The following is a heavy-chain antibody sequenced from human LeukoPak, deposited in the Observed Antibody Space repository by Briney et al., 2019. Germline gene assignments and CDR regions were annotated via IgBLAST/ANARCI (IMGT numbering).Heavy chain of an antibody. J-gene: IGHJ5*02. CDR1: TNTFNRHA. Sequence: ASVKVSCKGSTNTFNRHAISWVRQAPGQGLEWMGWINPNSGGTNYAQKFQGRVTMTRDTSISTAYMELSRLRSDDTAVYYCARGGANGYCSGGSCYYWFDPWGQGTLVTVSS. CDR3: ARGGANGYCSGGSCYYWFDP. CDR2: INPNSGGT. V-gene: IGHV1-2*02. D-gene: IGHD2-15*01.